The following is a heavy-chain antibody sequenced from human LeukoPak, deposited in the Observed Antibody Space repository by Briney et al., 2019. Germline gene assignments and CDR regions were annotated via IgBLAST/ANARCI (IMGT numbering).Heavy chain of an antibody. CDR2: IIPILGIA. CDR1: GGTFSSYA. V-gene: IGHV1-69*04. CDR3: AGAGHRQAEGFDP. Sequence: ASVKVSCKASGGTFSSYAISWVRQAPGQGLEWMGRIIPILGIANYAQKFQGRVTITADKSTSTAYMELSSLRSEDTAVYYCAGAGHRQAEGFDPLGQGTLVTVSS. J-gene: IGHJ5*02. D-gene: IGHD2-15*01.